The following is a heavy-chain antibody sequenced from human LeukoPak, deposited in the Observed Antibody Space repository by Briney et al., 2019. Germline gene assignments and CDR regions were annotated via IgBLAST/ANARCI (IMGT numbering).Heavy chain of an antibody. V-gene: IGHV3-48*03. CDR1: RFTFSSYE. J-gene: IGHJ3*02. D-gene: IGHD6-19*01. CDR2: ISSSGSII. Sequence: GGSLRLSCAASRFTFSSYEMNWVRQAPGKGLEWLSRISSSGSIIYYADSVKGRFTVSRDNAKNSLYLQMNSLRAEDTAVYYCARDRVSSGWYAFDIWGQGTMVTVSS. CDR3: ARDRVSSGWYAFDI.